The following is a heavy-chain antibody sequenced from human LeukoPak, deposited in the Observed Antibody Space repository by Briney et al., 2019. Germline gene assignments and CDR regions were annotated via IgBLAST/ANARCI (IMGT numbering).Heavy chain of an antibody. Sequence: GGSLRLSCAASGLTFRPYAMTWVRQAPGRGLEWVSGISGSGAGTYYADSVKGRFIISRDNSKNRVYLQMSSLRAEDTAVYYCAKSMTTITPDYWGLGTLVTVSS. CDR1: GLTFRPYA. CDR3: AKSMTTITPDY. V-gene: IGHV3-23*01. J-gene: IGHJ4*02. CDR2: ISGSGAGT. D-gene: IGHD5-24*01.